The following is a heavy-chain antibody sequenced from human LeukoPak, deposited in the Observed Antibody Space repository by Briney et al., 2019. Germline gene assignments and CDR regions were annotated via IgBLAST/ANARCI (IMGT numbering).Heavy chain of an antibody. V-gene: IGHV3-7*01. Sequence: PGGSLRLSCAASGFAFSTYCMTWLRQAPGKGLEWVAEIIQDGSYQYYVDSVKGRFTISRDNANNLVYLQMDSLRAEDTAVYYCARDDCSSTSCFWDYYYMDVWGKGTTVTVSS. CDR3: ARDDCSSTSCFWDYYYMDV. CDR1: GFAFSTYC. J-gene: IGHJ6*03. D-gene: IGHD2-2*01. CDR2: IIQDGSYQ.